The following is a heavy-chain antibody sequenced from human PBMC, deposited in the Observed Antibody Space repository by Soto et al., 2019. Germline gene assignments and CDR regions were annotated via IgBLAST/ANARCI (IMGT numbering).Heavy chain of an antibody. CDR1: GFPFSSYA. J-gene: IGHJ4*02. D-gene: IGHD3-9*01. Sequence: GGSLRLSCAASGFPFSSYAMSWVRQAPGKGLEWVSAISGGGGSTYYADSVKGRFTISRDNSKNTLYLQMNSLRAEDTAVYYSAKQDYDILTGYSYYFDYWGQGTLVTVSS. V-gene: IGHV3-23*01. CDR2: ISGGGGST. CDR3: AKQDYDILTGYSYYFDY.